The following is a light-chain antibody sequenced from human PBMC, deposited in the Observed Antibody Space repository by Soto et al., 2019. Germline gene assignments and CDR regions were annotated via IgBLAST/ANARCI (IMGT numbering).Light chain of an antibody. CDR2: DAS. CDR3: QQRSNWPPIT. J-gene: IGKJ5*01. CDR1: QSVSSY. Sequence: EIVLTESPATLSVSPGERATLSSRASQSVSSYLAWYQQKPGQAPRLLIYDASNRATGIPARFSGSGSETDFTLTISSLEPEDFAVYYCQQRSNWPPITGGQGTRREIK. V-gene: IGKV3-11*01.